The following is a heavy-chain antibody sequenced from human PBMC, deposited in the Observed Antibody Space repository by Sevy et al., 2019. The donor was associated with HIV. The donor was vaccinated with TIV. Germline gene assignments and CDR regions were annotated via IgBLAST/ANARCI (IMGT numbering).Heavy chain of an antibody. V-gene: IGHV1-18*01. J-gene: IGHJ5*02. D-gene: IGHD6-19*01. CDR1: GYTFTSYG. Sequence: ASVKVSCKASGYTFTSYGISWVRQAPGQGLEWMGWISTYNTVRNSAQNFHDRVTMTRDKSKSTAYMELRSLRSDDTAVYYCARSTQVAGRSNWFDPWGQGTLVTVSS. CDR3: ARSTQVAGRSNWFDP. CDR2: ISTYNTVR.